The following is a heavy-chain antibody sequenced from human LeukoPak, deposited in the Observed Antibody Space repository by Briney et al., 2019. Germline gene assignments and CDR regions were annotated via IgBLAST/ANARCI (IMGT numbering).Heavy chain of an antibody. V-gene: IGHV5-51*01. CDR1: GYSFTSYW. CDR2: IYPGDSDT. Sequence: GESLKISCKGSGYSFTSYWIGWVRQMPGKGLEWMGIIYPGDSDTRYCPSFQGQVTISADKSISTAYLQWSSLKASDTAMYYCASSYDILTGYSDAFDIWAKGQWSPSLQ. D-gene: IGHD3-9*01. CDR3: ASSYDILTGYSDAFDI. J-gene: IGHJ3*02.